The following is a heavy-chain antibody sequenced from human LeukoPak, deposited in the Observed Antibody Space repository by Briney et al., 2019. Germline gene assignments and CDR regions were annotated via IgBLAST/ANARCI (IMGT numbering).Heavy chain of an antibody. Sequence: SETLSLTCAVYGGSFSGYYWSWIRQPPGKGLEWVGEINHSGSTNYNPSLKSRVTISVDTSKNQFSLKLSSVTAADTAVYYCARGLGHYGSGSYYTPWGQGTLVTVSS. V-gene: IGHV4-34*01. J-gene: IGHJ5*02. D-gene: IGHD3-10*01. CDR1: GGSFSGYY. CDR2: INHSGST. CDR3: ARGLGHYGSGSYYTP.